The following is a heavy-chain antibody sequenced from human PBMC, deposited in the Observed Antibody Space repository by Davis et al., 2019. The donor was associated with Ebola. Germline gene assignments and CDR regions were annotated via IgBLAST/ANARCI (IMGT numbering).Heavy chain of an antibody. CDR1: GASVNSGSYY. V-gene: IGHV4-61*01. J-gene: IGHJ5*02. CDR2: IYYNGIT. CDR3: ARDAYADSSSWPPPHDT. Sequence: MPSETLSLTCTVSGASVNSGSYYWSWIRQPPGKGLEWIGFIYYNGITNYNPSLKSRVTISIDTSKNQFSLKLTSVTAADTGVYYCARDAYADSSSWPPPHDTWGQGILVTVSS. D-gene: IGHD6-13*01.